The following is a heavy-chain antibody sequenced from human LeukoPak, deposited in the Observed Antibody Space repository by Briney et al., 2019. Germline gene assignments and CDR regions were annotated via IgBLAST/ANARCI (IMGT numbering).Heavy chain of an antibody. J-gene: IGHJ4*02. CDR1: GYTFTGYY. D-gene: IGHD5-18*01. CDR2: INPNSGGT. CDR3: AAEVTGGDRYGYAFDY. V-gene: IGHV1-2*02. Sequence: ASVKVSCKASGYTFTGYYMHWVRQAPGQGLEYMGWINPNSGGTNYARKFQGRVTMTRDTSISTAYMELSRLRSDDTAVYYCAAEVTGGDRYGYAFDYWGQGTLVTVSS.